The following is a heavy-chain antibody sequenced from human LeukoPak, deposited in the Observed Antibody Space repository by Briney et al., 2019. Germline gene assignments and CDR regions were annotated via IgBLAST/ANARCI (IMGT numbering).Heavy chain of an antibody. CDR1: GGTFSGYA. V-gene: IGHV1-69*04. CDR2: IIPILGIA. J-gene: IGHJ6*02. Sequence: SVKVSCKASGGTFSGYAISWVRQAPGQGLEWMGRIIPILGIANYAQKFQGRVTITADKSTSTAYMELSSLRSEDTAVYYRARSDADCSSTSCYWAEDYYYYGMDVWGQGTTVTVSS. D-gene: IGHD2-2*01. CDR3: ARSDADCSSTSCYWAEDYYYYGMDV.